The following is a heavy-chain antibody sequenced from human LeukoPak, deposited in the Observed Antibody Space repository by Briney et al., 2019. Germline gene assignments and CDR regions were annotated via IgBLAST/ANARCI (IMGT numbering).Heavy chain of an antibody. CDR2: IRYDGTNK. Sequence: PGRSLRLSCAASGFTFSSYGMHWVRQAPGKGLEWVAVIRYDGTNKYYADSVKGRFTISRDNSKNTLYLQMNSLRAEDTAVYYCARDGEDCSSTSCRSSYYYYGMDVWGQGTTVTVSS. CDR3: ARDGEDCSSTSCRSSYYYYGMDV. CDR1: GFTFSSYG. D-gene: IGHD2-2*01. V-gene: IGHV3-33*01. J-gene: IGHJ6*02.